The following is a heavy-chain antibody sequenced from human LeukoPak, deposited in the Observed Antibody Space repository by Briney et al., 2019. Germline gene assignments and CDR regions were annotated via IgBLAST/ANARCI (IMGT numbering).Heavy chain of an antibody. V-gene: IGHV3-23*01. CDR3: AKDSWGYYDSSGYYVWLDP. CDR2: ISGSGGST. CDR1: GFTFSSYS. D-gene: IGHD3-22*01. Sequence: PGGSLRLSCAASGFTFSSYSMNWVRQAPGKGLEWVSAISGSGGSTYYADSVKGRFTISRDNSKNTLYLQMNSLRAEDTAVYYCAKDSWGYYDSSGYYVWLDPWGQGTLVTVSS. J-gene: IGHJ5*02.